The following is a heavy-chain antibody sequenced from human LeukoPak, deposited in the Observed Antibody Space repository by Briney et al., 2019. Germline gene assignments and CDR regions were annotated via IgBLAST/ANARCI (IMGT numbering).Heavy chain of an antibody. CDR1: GGSISSGSYY. D-gene: IGHD2-2*01. CDR2: IYHGGIT. Sequence: SQTLSLTCTVSGGSISSGSYYWSWIRQPAGKRLEWIGSIYHGGITFYNPSLKSQVTISIDTSKNQFSLRLTSVTAADTAVYYCARHIGRCTTCYPNWFDLWGQGTLVTVSS. J-gene: IGHJ5*02. V-gene: IGHV4-61*02. CDR3: ARHIGRCTTCYPNWFDL.